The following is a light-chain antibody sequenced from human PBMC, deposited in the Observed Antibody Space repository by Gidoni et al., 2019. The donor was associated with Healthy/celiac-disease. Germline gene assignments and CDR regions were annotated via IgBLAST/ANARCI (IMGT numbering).Light chain of an antibody. Sequence: YDLTQPPSVSVSPGQTARITCSGDSLPKQYAYWYQQKQGQAPVMVRYKDSERPSGIPERFSGSSSGTTVTLTISGVRAEDEADYSCQSADSTLWVFGGGTRLTVL. CDR2: KDS. CDR3: QSADSTLWV. V-gene: IGLV3-25*03. J-gene: IGLJ3*02. CDR1: SLPKQY.